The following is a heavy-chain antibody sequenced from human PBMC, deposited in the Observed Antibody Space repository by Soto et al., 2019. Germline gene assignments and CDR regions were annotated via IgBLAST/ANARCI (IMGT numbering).Heavy chain of an antibody. D-gene: IGHD1-1*01. V-gene: IGHV4-30-2*01. CDR1: VGSISSIFYS. CDR2: IYNSGNT. CDR3: ARGCVDVWKWYDP. J-gene: IGHJ5*02. Sequence: SKTLALTYAVYVGSISSIFYSWSWIRQPPGQGLEWIGYIYNSGNTYYNPSLMSRVTISVDRSQNHFSLKLTSVTAADTAVYYCARGCVDVWKWYDPCGRGTQVSGSS.